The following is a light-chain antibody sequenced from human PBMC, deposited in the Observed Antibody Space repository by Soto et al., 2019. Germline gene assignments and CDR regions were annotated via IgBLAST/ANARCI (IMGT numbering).Light chain of an antibody. Sequence: DMEMTQYPSSLSASVGDRVTITCRARHRLGNLLHWYQQQPGKAPRLLIYATSSLQSGVPSRFSGSGSGTDFNLTISILQPEDLATDYCNQSYSTPSNFGQGTNLEI. J-gene: IGKJ2*01. CDR2: ATS. CDR1: HRLGNL. V-gene: IGKV1-39*01. CDR3: NQSYSTPSN.